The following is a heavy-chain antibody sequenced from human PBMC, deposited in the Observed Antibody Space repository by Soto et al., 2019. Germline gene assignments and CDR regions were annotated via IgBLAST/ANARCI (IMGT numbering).Heavy chain of an antibody. CDR1: RFTFSDST. CDR2: ISSSSSFI. J-gene: IGHJ4*02. V-gene: IGHV3-21*01. D-gene: IGHD3-3*01. CDR3: VSKGDDFWSRDFDY. Sequence: EVHLVESGGGLVQPGGSLRLSCAGSRFTFSDSTMNWVRQAPGKGLEWVSSISSSSSFIYYADSVKGRFTISRDNGKNSLYLHMTSLRAEDTAVYYCVSKGDDFWSRDFDYWGQGTLVTVSS.